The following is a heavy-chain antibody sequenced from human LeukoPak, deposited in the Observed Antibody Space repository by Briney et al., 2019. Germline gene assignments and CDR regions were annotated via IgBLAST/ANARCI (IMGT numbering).Heavy chain of an antibody. Sequence: PGGSLRLSCAASGFTFSSYSMNWVRQAPGKGLEWVSSISSSSSYIYYADSVKGRFTISRDNAKNSLYLQMNSLRAEDTAVYYCAREDSYYYGSGSYPFDCWGQGTLVTVSS. V-gene: IGHV3-21*01. CDR3: AREDSYYYGSGSYPFDC. J-gene: IGHJ4*02. CDR1: GFTFSSYS. CDR2: ISSSSSYI. D-gene: IGHD3-10*01.